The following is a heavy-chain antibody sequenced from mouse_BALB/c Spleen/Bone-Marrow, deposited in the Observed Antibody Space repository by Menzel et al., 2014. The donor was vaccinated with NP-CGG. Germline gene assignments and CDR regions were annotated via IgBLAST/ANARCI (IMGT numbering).Heavy chain of an antibody. CDR3: ARGGITNYYGLDY. CDR2: INPYNDDT. D-gene: IGHD2-4*01. CDR1: GYTSTSYV. V-gene: IGHV1-14*01. Sequence: VQLQQSGPELVKPGASVMMSCKASGYTSTSYVIHWVKQKPGQGLEWIAYINPYNDDTKYNEKLKGKATLTSDKSSSTANMEFSSLTSEDSAVFYCARGGITNYYGLDYWGQGTSVTVSS. J-gene: IGHJ4*01.